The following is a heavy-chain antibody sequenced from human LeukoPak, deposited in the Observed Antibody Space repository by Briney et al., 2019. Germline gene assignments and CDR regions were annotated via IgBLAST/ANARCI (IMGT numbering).Heavy chain of an antibody. V-gene: IGHV3-53*01. CDR3: ARGAYGYCSSTSCYFGTIDY. Sequence: GGSLRLSCAASGFTVSSNYMSWVRQAPGKGLEWVSVIYSGGSTYYADSVKGRFTISRDNAKNSLYLQMNSLRAEDTAVYYCARGAYGYCSSTSCYFGTIDYWGQGTLVTVSS. CDR2: IYSGGST. J-gene: IGHJ4*02. D-gene: IGHD2-2*01. CDR1: GFTVSSNY.